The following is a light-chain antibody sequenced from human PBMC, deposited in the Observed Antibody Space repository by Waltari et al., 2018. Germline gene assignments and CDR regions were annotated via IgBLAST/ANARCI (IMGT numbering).Light chain of an antibody. CDR3: QQLKSYPIT. CDR1: QSVSSN. V-gene: IGKV3-15*01. CDR2: AAS. J-gene: IGKJ4*01. Sequence: EIVMTQSPATLSVSPGERATLSCRASQSVSSNLAWYQQKPGKAPKLLIYAASTLQSGVPSRFSGSGSGMDFNITISSLQPEDFATYYCQQLKSYPITFGGGTKVEIK.